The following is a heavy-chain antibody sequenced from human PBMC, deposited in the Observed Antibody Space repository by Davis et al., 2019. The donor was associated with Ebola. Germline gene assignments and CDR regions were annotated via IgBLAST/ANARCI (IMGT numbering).Heavy chain of an antibody. D-gene: IGHD6-13*01. Sequence: GESLKISCAASGFTFSSYAMSWVRQAPGKGLEWVSAISGSGGSTYYADSVKGRFTISRDNSKNTLYLQMNSLRAEDTAVYYCAVQQLDAFDIWGQGTMVTVSS. CDR3: AVQQLDAFDI. CDR1: GFTFSSYA. J-gene: IGHJ3*02. CDR2: ISGSGGST. V-gene: IGHV3-23*01.